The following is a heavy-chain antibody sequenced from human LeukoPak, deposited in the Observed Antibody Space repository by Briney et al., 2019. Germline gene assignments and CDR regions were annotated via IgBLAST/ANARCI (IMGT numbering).Heavy chain of an antibody. Sequence: PGGSLRPPCAASGFTFSTYWMSWVRQAPGKGLEWVANIKEDGSEKYYGDSVKGRFTISRDNAKNSLYLQMNSLRAEDTAVYYCARDSSGYQWGQGTLVTVSS. CDR1: GFTFSTYW. V-gene: IGHV3-7*01. CDR3: ARDSSGYQ. J-gene: IGHJ4*02. CDR2: IKEDGSEK. D-gene: IGHD3-22*01.